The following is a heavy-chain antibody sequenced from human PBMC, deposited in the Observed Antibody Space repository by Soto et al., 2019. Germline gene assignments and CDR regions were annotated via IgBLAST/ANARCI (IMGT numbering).Heavy chain of an antibody. D-gene: IGHD1-1*01. V-gene: IGHV1-69*01. CDR1: GGTFSSYA. Sequence: QVQLGQSGAEVKKPGSSEKVSCKASGGTFSSYAISWVLQAPGQGLEWMGGIIPIFGTANYAQKSEGTLTIAAYESTSPAYVEPRSLRSEDTAVYYCARDGGLAVETGDYYYCMDVGGKGTTVTVSS. J-gene: IGHJ6*04. CDR3: ARDGGLAVETGDYYYCMDV. CDR2: IIPIFGTA.